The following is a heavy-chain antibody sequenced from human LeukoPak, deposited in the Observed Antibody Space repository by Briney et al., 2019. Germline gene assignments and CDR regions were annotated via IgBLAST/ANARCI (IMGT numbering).Heavy chain of an antibody. CDR1: GYTFTDYY. D-gene: IGHD6-13*01. CDR3: ARDQGKAAAGSSWYSDL. V-gene: IGHV1-2*02. J-gene: IGHJ2*01. Sequence: ASVTVSCKASGYTFTDYYMHWVRQAPGQGLEWMGWIIPNSGGTKYAQKFQGRVTMTRDTSISTAYMELSGLRSDDTAVYYCARDQGKAAAGSSWYSDLWGRGTLVTVSS. CDR2: IIPNSGGT.